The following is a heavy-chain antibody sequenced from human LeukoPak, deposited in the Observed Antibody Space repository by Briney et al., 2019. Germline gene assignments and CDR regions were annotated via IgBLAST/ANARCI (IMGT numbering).Heavy chain of an antibody. CDR2: INHSGST. V-gene: IGHV4-34*01. CDR1: GGSFSGYY. Sequence: SETLSLTCAVYGGSFSGYYWSWIRQPPGKGLEWIGEINHSGSTNYNPSLKSRVTISVDTSKNQFSLKLSSVTAADTAVYYCARDGSGSRYNWFDPWGQGTLVTVSS. J-gene: IGHJ5*02. CDR3: ARDGSGSRYNWFDP. D-gene: IGHD3-10*01.